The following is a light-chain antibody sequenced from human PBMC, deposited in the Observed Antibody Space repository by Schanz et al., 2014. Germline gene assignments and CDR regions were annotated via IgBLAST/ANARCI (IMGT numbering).Light chain of an antibody. V-gene: IGLV2-11*01. CDR2: NVN. CDR1: NSDVGGYDY. J-gene: IGLJ3*02. Sequence: QSALTQPRSVSGSPGQSVTISCTGTNSDVGGYDYVSWYQQHPGKAPKLLIYNVNERPSGVPDRFSGSKSGNTASLTISGLQAEDEADYYCSSYTRSSTQVFGGGTKLTVL. CDR3: SSYTRSSTQV.